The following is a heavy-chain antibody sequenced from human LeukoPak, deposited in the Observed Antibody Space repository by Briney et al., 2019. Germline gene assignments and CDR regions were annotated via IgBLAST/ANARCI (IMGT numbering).Heavy chain of an antibody. J-gene: IGHJ4*02. CDR1: GGSISSYY. Sequence: SETLSLTCTVSGGSISSYYWSWIRQPPGKGLEWIGYIYYSGSTNYNPSLKSRVTISVDTSKNQFSLKLSSVTAADTAVYYCAKDSDRLLWFGELSWGIDYWGQGTLVTVSS. V-gene: IGHV4-59*01. CDR2: IYYSGST. D-gene: IGHD3-10*01. CDR3: AKDSDRLLWFGELSWGIDY.